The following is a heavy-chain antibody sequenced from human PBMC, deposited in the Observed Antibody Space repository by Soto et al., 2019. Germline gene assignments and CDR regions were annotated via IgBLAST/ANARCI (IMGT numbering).Heavy chain of an antibody. CDR2: ISGYNGNT. CDR1: GYIFSNFG. J-gene: IGHJ4*02. D-gene: IGHD1-26*01. V-gene: IGHV1-18*01. Sequence: QVQLVQSGPEVKKPGASAKVSCKTSGYIFSNFGISWMRQVPGQGLEWMGWISGYNGNTNYAQKFQVRVTLTTDTSTNTAYMELRSLRSDDTAVYYCARASGGGVGTTSYWGQGTLVTVSS. CDR3: ARASGGGVGTTSY.